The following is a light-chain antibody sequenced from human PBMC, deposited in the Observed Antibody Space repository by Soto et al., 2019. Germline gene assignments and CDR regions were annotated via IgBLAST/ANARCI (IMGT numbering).Light chain of an antibody. CDR1: QSVSRN. CDR2: GAS. CDR3: QQYSNWPPVYT. Sequence: EIVVTQSPGTLSVSPGERATLSCRASQSVSRNLAWYQQKPGQAPRLLIYGASTRATGIPARFSGSGSGTEFTLTISGLQSEDFAVYYCQQYSNWPPVYTFGQGTKVDIK. V-gene: IGKV3-15*01. J-gene: IGKJ2*01.